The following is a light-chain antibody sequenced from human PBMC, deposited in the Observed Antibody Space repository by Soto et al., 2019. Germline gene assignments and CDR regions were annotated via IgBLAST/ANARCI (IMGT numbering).Light chain of an antibody. CDR2: AAS. CDR3: QQLNSYPIT. Sequence: IQLTQSPSSLSASVGDRVTITCRASQGISSYLAWYQQKPGKAPKLLIYAASTLQSGVPSRFSGSGSGTDFTLTFSSLQPEDFATYYCQQLNSYPITFGQGTRLEIK. V-gene: IGKV1-9*01. J-gene: IGKJ5*01. CDR1: QGISSY.